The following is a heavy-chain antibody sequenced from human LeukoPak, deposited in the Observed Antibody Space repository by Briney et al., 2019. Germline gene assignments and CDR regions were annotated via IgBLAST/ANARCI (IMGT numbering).Heavy chain of an antibody. CDR1: GFTFSSYS. D-gene: IGHD3-3*01. Sequence: GGSLRLSCAASGFTFSSYSMNWARQAPGKGLEWVSYISSSSSTIYYADSVKGRFTISRDNAKNSLYLQMNSLRAEDTAVYYCAKGADFWSGYYEYGMDVWGQGTTVTVSS. CDR2: ISSSSSTI. V-gene: IGHV3-48*01. CDR3: AKGADFWSGYYEYGMDV. J-gene: IGHJ6*02.